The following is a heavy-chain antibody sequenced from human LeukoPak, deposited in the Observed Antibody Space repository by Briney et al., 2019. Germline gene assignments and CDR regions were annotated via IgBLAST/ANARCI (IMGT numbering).Heavy chain of an antibody. CDR3: ARLLTGWFDP. J-gene: IGHJ5*02. V-gene: IGHV4-39*07. Sequence: SETLSLTCTVSGGSISSNSDYWGWIRQPPGKGLEWIGTIYYSGSTYYNPSFKSRVIISVDTSKNQFSLKLSSVTAADTAVYYCARLLTGWFDPWGQGTLVTVSS. D-gene: IGHD7-27*01. CDR2: IYYSGST. CDR1: GGSISSNSDY.